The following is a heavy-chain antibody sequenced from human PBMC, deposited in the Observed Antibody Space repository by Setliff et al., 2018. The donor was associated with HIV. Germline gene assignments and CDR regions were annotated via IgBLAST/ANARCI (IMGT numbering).Heavy chain of an antibody. J-gene: IGHJ4*02. V-gene: IGHV3-48*01. CDR1: GFSFTSYS. CDR3: ARVFRGADDHTGPFDY. Sequence: GGSLRLSCESSGFSFTSYSMTWVRQAPGKGLEWLSYISSGSNIRHYTDSVKGRFTISRDNAKKSLYLQMNSLRAEDTAVYYCARVFRGADDHTGPFDYWGQGTLVTVSS. CDR2: ISSGSNIR. D-gene: IGHD1-1*01.